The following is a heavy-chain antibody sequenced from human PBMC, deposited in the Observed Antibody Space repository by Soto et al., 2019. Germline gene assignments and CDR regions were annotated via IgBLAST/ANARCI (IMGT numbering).Heavy chain of an antibody. CDR3: VRSRVFIAVSGMATHYYYFGMDV. Sequence: QVQLQQSGPGQVKPSQTLSLTCAISGDSVSSDSAAWNWIRQSLSGGLEWHGRTYYRSKWYIEYAMSVNCRIIINPDTFKNYISLQLNSVTPEVTAVYYCVRSRVFIAVSGMATHYYYFGMDVWGRGTAVTVS. J-gene: IGHJ6*02. CDR2: TYYRSKWYI. V-gene: IGHV6-1*01. CDR1: GDSVSSDSAA. D-gene: IGHD6-19*01.